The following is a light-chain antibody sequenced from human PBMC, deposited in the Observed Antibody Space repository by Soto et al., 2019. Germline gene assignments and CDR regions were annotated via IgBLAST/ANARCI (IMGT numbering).Light chain of an antibody. CDR1: SSDVGGYNY. V-gene: IGLV2-14*03. J-gene: IGLJ2*01. CDR3: SSYTTSSIFVI. CDR2: DVS. Sequence: QSALTQPASVSGSPGQSITISCTGTSSDVGGYNYVSWYQHHPGKAPKLTIYDVSNRPSGVSNRISGSKSGNTASLTISGLQAEDEADYYCSSYTTSSIFVIFGGGTKLTVL.